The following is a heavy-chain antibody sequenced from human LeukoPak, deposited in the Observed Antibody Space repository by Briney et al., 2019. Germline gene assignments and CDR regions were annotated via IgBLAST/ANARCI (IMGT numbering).Heavy chain of an antibody. Sequence: SVRVSCKASGYTFTSYDINWVRQATGQGLEWMGWMNPNSGNTGYAQKFQGRVTMTRNTSISTAYMELSSLRSEDTAVYYCALYYYDSSGYYYVDYWGQGTLVTVSS. CDR2: MNPNSGNT. CDR1: GYTFTSYD. V-gene: IGHV1-8*01. J-gene: IGHJ4*02. D-gene: IGHD3-22*01. CDR3: ALYYYDSSGYYYVDY.